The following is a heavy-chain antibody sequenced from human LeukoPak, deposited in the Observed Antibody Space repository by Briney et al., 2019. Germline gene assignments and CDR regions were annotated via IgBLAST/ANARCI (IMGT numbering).Heavy chain of an antibody. CDR3: AKSPGMNIAAYFDY. D-gene: IGHD6-13*01. CDR2: ISYDGSNK. V-gene: IGHV3-30*18. J-gene: IGHJ4*02. CDR1: GFTFSSYG. Sequence: GGSLRLSCAASGFTFSSYGMHWVRQAPGKGLEWVAVISYDGSNKYYADSVKGRFTISRDNSKTTLYLQMNSLRAEDTAVYYCAKSPGMNIAAYFDYWGQGTLVTVSS.